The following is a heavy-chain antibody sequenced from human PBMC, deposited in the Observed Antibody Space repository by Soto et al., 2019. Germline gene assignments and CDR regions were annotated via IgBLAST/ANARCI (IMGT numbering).Heavy chain of an antibody. CDR3: AGGTDGKKVAY. V-gene: IGHV4-39*07. D-gene: IGHD5-12*01. CDR2: IYYSGST. Sequence: SETLSLTCTVSGGSISSSNYYWGWIRQPPGKGLEWIGSIYYSGSTYYNPSLKSRVTISVDTSKNQFSLKLSSVTAADTAVYYCAGGTDGKKVAYWGQGTLVTVSS. CDR1: GGSISSSNYY. J-gene: IGHJ4*02.